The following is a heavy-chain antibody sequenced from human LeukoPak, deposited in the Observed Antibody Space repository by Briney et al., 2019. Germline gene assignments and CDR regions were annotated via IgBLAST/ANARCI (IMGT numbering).Heavy chain of an antibody. J-gene: IGHJ4*02. Sequence: LAGGSLRLSCAASGFTFSSYGMHWVRQAPGKGLEWVAVISYDGSNKYYADSVKGRFTISRDNSKNTLYLQMNSLRAEDTAVYYCAKSHASSSVTWGIDYWGQGTLVTVSS. CDR3: AKSHASSSVTWGIDY. V-gene: IGHV3-30*18. CDR2: ISYDGSNK. D-gene: IGHD6-13*01. CDR1: GFTFSSYG.